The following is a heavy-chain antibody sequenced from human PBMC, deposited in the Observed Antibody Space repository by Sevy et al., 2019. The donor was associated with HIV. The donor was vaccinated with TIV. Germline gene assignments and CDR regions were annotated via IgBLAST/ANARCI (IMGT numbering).Heavy chain of an antibody. CDR2: IRSKANSYAT. CDR1: GFTFSRSA. CDR3: TSHGSGWRTSHFDY. Sequence: GGSLRLSCAASGFTFSRSAMHWVRQASGKGLEWVGRIRSKANSYATAYAASVKGRFTISRDDSKNTAYLQMNSLKTEDTAVYYCTSHGSGWRTSHFDYWGQGTLVTVSS. J-gene: IGHJ4*02. D-gene: IGHD6-19*01. V-gene: IGHV3-73*01.